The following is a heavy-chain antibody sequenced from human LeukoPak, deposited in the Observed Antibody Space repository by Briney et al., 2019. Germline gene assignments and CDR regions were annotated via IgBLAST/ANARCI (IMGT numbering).Heavy chain of an antibody. D-gene: IGHD5-18*01. CDR2: TTHSGNT. V-gene: IGHV4-34*01. CDR3: ALSNSAAEAFDF. J-gene: IGHJ4*02. Sequence: SVTLSLTCAVYGVYCCGYHWSWIRQPPGKGLEGRGETTHSGNTNYNPSLNSRVTTSVDTTKNQYSLTLRPVTDADTAGHFCALSNSAAEAFDFWGQGTLVTVSS. CDR1: GVYCCGYH.